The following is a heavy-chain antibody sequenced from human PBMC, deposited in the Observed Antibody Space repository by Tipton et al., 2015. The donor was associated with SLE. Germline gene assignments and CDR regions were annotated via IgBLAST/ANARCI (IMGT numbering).Heavy chain of an antibody. J-gene: IGHJ4*02. Sequence: SLRLSCAASGFTFSSYAISWVRQAPGKGLEWVSVFYPGGNINYADFVKGRFTISRDNSKNTLYLQMNSLRAEDTAVYYCAKTGSFLTPGPLSYWGQGTLVTVSS. D-gene: IGHD2-15*01. CDR3: AKTGSFLTPGPLSY. CDR1: GFTFSSYA. V-gene: IGHV3-23*01. CDR2: FYPGGNI.